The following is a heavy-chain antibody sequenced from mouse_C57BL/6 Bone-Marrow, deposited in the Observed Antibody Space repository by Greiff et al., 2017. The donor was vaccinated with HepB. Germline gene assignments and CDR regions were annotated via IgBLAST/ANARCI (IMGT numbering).Heavy chain of an antibody. D-gene: IGHD1-1*01. CDR2: ISSGSDYI. J-gene: IGHJ4*01. Sequence: EVKLVESGEGLVKPGGSLKLSCAASGFTFSSYAMSWVRQTPEKRLEWVAYISSGSDYIYYADTVKGRFTISRDNARNTLYLPMSILKSEDTAMYYCTREDTTSLRYYAMDYWGQGTSVTVSS. CDR1: GFTFSSYA. V-gene: IGHV5-9-1*02. CDR3: TREDTTSLRYYAMDY.